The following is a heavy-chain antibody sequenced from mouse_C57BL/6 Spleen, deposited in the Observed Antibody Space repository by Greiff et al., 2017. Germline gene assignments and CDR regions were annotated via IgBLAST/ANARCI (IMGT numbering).Heavy chain of an antibody. CDR3: ARSRYYYGSSPYAMDY. J-gene: IGHJ4*01. Sequence: VQLQQSGAELARPGASVKLSCKASGYTFTSYGISWVKQRTGQGLEWIGEIYPRSGNTYYNEKFKGKDTLTADKSSSTAYMELRSLTSEDSAVYFCARSRYYYGSSPYAMDYWGQGTSVTVSS. CDR2: IYPRSGNT. CDR1: GYTFTSYG. D-gene: IGHD1-1*01. V-gene: IGHV1-81*01.